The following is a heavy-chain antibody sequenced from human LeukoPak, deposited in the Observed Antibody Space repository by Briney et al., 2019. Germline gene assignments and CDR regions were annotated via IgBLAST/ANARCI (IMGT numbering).Heavy chain of an antibody. CDR2: ISSRGSTI. CDR1: GFTFSDYY. D-gene: IGHD3-22*01. Sequence: GGSLRLSCAASGFTFSDYYMSWIRQAPGKWREWVSYISSRGSTIYYAGSVKGRFTISSENANNSLYLQMNSLRAEDTAVYYCARSARGTYYYDSSGYYSDYWGQGTLVTVSS. CDR3: ARSARGTYYYDSSGYYSDY. V-gene: IGHV3-11*04. J-gene: IGHJ4*02.